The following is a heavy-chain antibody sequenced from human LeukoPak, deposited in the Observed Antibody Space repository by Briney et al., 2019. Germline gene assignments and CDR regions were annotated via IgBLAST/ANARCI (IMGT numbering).Heavy chain of an antibody. CDR3: AKDQLKRGYSWFDP. Sequence: GGSPRLSCVASGFTFSSYAMSWVRQAPGKGLEWVSAISGSGGSTYYADSVKGRFTISRDNSKNTLYLQMNSLRAEDTAVYYCAKDQLKRGYSWFDPWGQGTLVTVSS. CDR2: ISGSGGST. V-gene: IGHV3-23*01. J-gene: IGHJ5*02. CDR1: GFTFSSYA. D-gene: IGHD3-16*02.